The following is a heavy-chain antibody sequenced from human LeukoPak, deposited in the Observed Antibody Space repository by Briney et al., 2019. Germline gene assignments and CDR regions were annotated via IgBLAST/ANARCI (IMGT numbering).Heavy chain of an antibody. J-gene: IGHJ4*02. V-gene: IGHV1-69*04. CDR2: IIPILGIA. CDR1: GGTFSSYA. D-gene: IGHD2-15*01. CDR3: ASRWTKKPFDY. Sequence: SVKVSCKASGGTFSSYAISWVRQAPGQGLEWMGRIIPILGIANYAQKFQGRVTITADKSTSTAYMELSSLRSEDTAVYYCASRWTKKPFDYWGQGTLVTVSS.